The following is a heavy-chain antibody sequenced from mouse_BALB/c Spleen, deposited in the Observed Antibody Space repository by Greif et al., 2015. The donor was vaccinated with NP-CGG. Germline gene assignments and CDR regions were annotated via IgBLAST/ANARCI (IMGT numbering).Heavy chain of an antibody. CDR1: GFTFSSYT. D-gene: IGHD1-2*01. CDR3: ARDGYVV. J-gene: IGHJ1*01. CDR2: INNGGGST. V-gene: IGHV5-12-2*01. Sequence: EVNVVESGGGLVQPGGSLKLSCAASGFTFSSYTMSWVRRTPEKRLEWVAYINNGGGSTYYPDTVKGRFTISRDNAKNTLYLQMSSLKSEDTAMYYCARDGYVVWGAGTTVTVSS.